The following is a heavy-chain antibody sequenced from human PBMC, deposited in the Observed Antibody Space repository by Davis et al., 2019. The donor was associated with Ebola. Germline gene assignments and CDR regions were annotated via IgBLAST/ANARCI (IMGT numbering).Heavy chain of an antibody. J-gene: IGHJ4*03. D-gene: IGHD4-11*01. Sequence: GALKISCVASGFTFRRHWMTWVRQAPGKGLEWVANIKYDGSEKDYVDSVKGRFTISRDNAKKSLYLQMNSLRVEDTAVYYCASRMTTALSWGQGTMVTVSS. CDR1: GFTFRRHW. CDR2: IKYDGSEK. V-gene: IGHV3-7*03. CDR3: ASRMTTALS.